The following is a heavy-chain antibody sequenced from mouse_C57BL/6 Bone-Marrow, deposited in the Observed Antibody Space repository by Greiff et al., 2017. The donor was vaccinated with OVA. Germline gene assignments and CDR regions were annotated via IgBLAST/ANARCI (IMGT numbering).Heavy chain of an antibody. V-gene: IGHV1-69*01. J-gene: IGHJ2*01. CDR3: AANYDGSSSHLDD. Sequence: VQLQQPGAELVMPGASVKLSCKASGYTFTSYWMHWVKQRPGQGLEWIGEIDPSDSYTNYNQKFKGKSTLTVDTSSSTAYMQLSSLTSEDAAVYYCAANYDGSSSHLDDWGQGTTLTVSS. CDR1: GYTFTSYW. CDR2: IDPSDSYT. D-gene: IGHD1-1*01.